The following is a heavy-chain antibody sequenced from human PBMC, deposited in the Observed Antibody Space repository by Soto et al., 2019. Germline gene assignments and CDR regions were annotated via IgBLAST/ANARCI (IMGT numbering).Heavy chain of an antibody. CDR1: GLDFSTFG. CDR2: IWADGSQR. D-gene: IGHD2-15*01. J-gene: IGHJ1*01. Sequence: QVRLVESGGDVVQPGWSLRLSCEVSGLDFSTFGLHWVRQAPGKGLEWVAVIWADGSQRYYVYSVKGRFTVSRDNPKRNLYLQMTSLRVADTAKYFCVSSHEMPIWGQVTLVTVSS. V-gene: IGHV3-33*03. CDR3: VSSHEMPI.